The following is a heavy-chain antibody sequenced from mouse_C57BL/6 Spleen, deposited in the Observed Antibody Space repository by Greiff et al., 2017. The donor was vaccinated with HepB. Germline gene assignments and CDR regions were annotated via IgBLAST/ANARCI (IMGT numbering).Heavy chain of an antibody. CDR1: GYTFTSYW. CDR2: INPSNGGT. V-gene: IGHV1-53*01. J-gene: IGHJ3*01. CDR3: ARPSSDGGAWFAY. Sequence: VKLQQPGTELVKPGASVKLSCKASGYTFTSYWMHWVKQRPGQGLEWIGNINPSNGGTNSNEKFKSKATLTVDKSSSTAYMQISSLTSEDSAVYYCARPSSDGGAWFAYWGPRTLVTVSA. D-gene: IGHD1-2*01.